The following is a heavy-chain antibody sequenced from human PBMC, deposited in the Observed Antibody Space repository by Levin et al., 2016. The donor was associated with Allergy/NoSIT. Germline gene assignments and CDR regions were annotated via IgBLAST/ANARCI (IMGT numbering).Heavy chain of an antibody. D-gene: IGHD1-26*01. Sequence: WIRQPPGKGLEWVSVIYSGGSTYYADSVKGRFTISRDNSKNTLYLQMNSLRAEDTAVYYCARVGVGASGGYFDYWGQGTLVTVSS. V-gene: IGHV3-53*01. CDR3: ARVGVGASGGYFDY. CDR2: IYSGGST. J-gene: IGHJ4*02.